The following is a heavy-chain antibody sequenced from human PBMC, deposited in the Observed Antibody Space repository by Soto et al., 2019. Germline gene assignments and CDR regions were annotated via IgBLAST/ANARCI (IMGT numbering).Heavy chain of an antibody. CDR2: INHSGST. D-gene: IGHD3-10*01. J-gene: IGHJ6*03. Sequence: PSEPLSLTCALYGGPFSGYYWSWIRQPPGKGLEWIGEINHSGSTKKNPSLKSRVTISVDTSKNQFSLNLSSATASDTAVYYFAIAARKSLWFGEPSYYYMDVWGKGTTVTVSS. V-gene: IGHV4-34*01. CDR1: GGPFSGYY. CDR3: AIAARKSLWFGEPSYYYMDV.